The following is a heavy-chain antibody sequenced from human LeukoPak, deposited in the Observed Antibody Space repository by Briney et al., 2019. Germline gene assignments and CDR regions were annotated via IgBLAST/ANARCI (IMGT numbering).Heavy chain of an antibody. Sequence: PSETLFLTCAVYGGSFSGYYWSWIRQPPGKGLEWIGEINHSGSTNYNPSLKSRVTISVDTSKNQFSLKLSSVTAADTAVYYCARGPVGATNGGNFDYWGQGTLVTVSS. CDR3: ARGPVGATNGGNFDY. D-gene: IGHD1-26*01. CDR2: INHSGST. CDR1: GGSFSGYY. V-gene: IGHV4-34*01. J-gene: IGHJ4*02.